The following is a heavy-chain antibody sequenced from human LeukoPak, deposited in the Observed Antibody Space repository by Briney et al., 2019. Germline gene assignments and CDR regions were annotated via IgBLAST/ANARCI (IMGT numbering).Heavy chain of an antibody. J-gene: IGHJ4*02. CDR2: IYPGDSDT. CDR3: ARLLHSSSWYAFADY. Sequence: GESLKISCKGSGYSFTSYWIGWVRQMPGKGLEWMGIIYPGDSDTRYSPSFQGQVTISADKSISTAYLQWSSLKASDTAMYYCARLLHSSSWYAFADYWGQGTLVTVSS. CDR1: GYSFTSYW. D-gene: IGHD6-13*01. V-gene: IGHV5-51*01.